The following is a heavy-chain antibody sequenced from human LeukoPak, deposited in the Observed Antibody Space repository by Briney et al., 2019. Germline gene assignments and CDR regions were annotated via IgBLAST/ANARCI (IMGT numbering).Heavy chain of an antibody. Sequence: PGGSLRLSCAASGFTFSSYWMSWVRQAPGKGLEWVANIKQDGSEKYYVDSVKGRFTISRDNAKNSLYLQMNSLRAEDTAVYYCAIIAAAGTFRWFDPWGQGTLVTVSS. J-gene: IGHJ5*02. D-gene: IGHD6-13*01. CDR2: IKQDGSEK. CDR1: GFTFSSYW. V-gene: IGHV3-7*01. CDR3: AIIAAAGTFRWFDP.